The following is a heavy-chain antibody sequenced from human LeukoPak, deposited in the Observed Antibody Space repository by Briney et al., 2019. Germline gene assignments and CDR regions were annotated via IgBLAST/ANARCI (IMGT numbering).Heavy chain of an antibody. V-gene: IGHV4-38-2*02. CDR2: IYHSGST. J-gene: IGHJ4*02. CDR1: GYSISSGYY. CDR3: ARDLDY. Sequence: SETLSLTCTVSGYSISSGYYWGWIRQPPGKGLEWIGSIYHSGSTYYNPSLKSRVTISVDTSKNQFSLKLSSVTAADTAVYYCARDLDYWGQGTLVTASS.